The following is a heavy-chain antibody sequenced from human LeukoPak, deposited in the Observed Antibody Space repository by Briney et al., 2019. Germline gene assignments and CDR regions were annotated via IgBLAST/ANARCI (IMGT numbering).Heavy chain of an antibody. CDR1: GGSINSYY. J-gene: IGHJ4*02. Sequence: PSETLSLTCTVSGGSINSYYWGWIRQSPGKGLEWIGSIYYSGSTYYNPSLKSRVTISVDTSKNQFSLKLSSVTAADTAVYYCAPISRHIVVVPPAMGYWGQGTLVTVSS. D-gene: IGHD2-2*01. CDR2: IYYSGST. CDR3: APISRHIVVVPPAMGY. V-gene: IGHV4-39*01.